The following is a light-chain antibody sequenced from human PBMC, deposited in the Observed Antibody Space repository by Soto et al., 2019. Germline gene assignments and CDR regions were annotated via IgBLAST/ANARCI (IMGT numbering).Light chain of an antibody. CDR2: EVS. CDR3: SSYTTSNILV. Sequence: QSVLTQPASVSGSPGQSITISCTGTSSDVGGYNYVSWYQQHPGKAPRLMISEVSNRPSRVSNRFSGSKSGNTASLTISGLQAEDEADYYCSSYTTSNILVFGTGTKVTVL. J-gene: IGLJ1*01. V-gene: IGLV2-14*01. CDR1: SSDVGGYNY.